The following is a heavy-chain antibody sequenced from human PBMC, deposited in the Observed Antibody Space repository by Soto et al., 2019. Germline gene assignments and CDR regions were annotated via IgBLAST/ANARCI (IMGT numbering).Heavy chain of an antibody. Sequence: GASVKVSCKASGGTFSSYAISWVRQAPGQGLEWMGGIIPIFGTANYAQKFQGRVTITADESTSTAYMELSSLRSEDTAVYYCAREAVRFLDPMNYYYYGMDVWGQGTTVTVSS. D-gene: IGHD3-3*01. J-gene: IGHJ6*02. CDR2: IIPIFGTA. CDR3: AREAVRFLDPMNYYYYGMDV. CDR1: GGTFSSYA. V-gene: IGHV1-69*13.